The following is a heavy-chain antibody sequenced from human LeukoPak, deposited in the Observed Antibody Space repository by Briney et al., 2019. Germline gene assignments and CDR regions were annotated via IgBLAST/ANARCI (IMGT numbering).Heavy chain of an antibody. CDR2: INPSGGST. V-gene: IGHV1-46*01. J-gene: IGHJ4*02. CDR3: ARAHNWGTTGGDY. CDR1: GYTFTSYY. Sequence: GASVKVSCKASGYTFTSYYMHWVRQAPGQGLEWMGIINPSGGSTSYAQKFQGRVTMTRDMSTSTDYMELSSLRSEDTAVYYCARAHNWGTTGGDYWGQGTLVTVSS. D-gene: IGHD7-27*01.